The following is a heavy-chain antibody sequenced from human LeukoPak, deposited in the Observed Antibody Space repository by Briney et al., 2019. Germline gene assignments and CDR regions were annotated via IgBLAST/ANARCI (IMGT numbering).Heavy chain of an antibody. Sequence: ASVKVSCKASGYTFTDYYMHWVRQAPGQGLEWMGRINPDTGGTNSAQRFQGRVTMTRDTSISTAYMDLGSLGSDDTAVYYCARDGEYGTGSYYRGCFDYWGQGILVTVSS. CDR2: INPDTGGT. J-gene: IGHJ4*02. CDR1: GYTFTDYY. CDR3: ARDGEYGTGSYYRGCFDY. V-gene: IGHV1-2*02. D-gene: IGHD3-10*01.